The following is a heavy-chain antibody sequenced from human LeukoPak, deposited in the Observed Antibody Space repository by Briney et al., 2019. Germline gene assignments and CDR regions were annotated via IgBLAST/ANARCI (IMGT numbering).Heavy chain of an antibody. J-gene: IGHJ4*02. CDR1: GYSFTGFY. CDR3: ARAGSGWSF. CDR2: IDPKSGTT. Sequence: GASVKVSCKASGYSFTGFYLHWVRQDVRRGLQWMGWIDPKSGTTKYAPRFQGRVTMTGDTSTRTVYMEVTSLRFDDTAVYYCARAGSGWSFWGQGTLVTVSA. D-gene: IGHD6-19*01. V-gene: IGHV1-2*02.